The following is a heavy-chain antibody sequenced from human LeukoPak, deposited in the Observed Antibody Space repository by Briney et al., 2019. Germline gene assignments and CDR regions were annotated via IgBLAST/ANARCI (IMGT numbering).Heavy chain of an antibody. CDR3: AREVGDSSSSMWGDLDYYYYYYMDV. J-gene: IGHJ6*03. Sequence: SGGSLRLSCAASGFTFSSYWMSWVRQAPGKGLEWVANIKQDGSEKYYVDSVKGRFTISRDNAKNSLYLQMNSLRAEDTAVYYCAREVGDSSSSMWGDLDYYYYYYMDVWGKGTTVTVSS. V-gene: IGHV3-7*01. D-gene: IGHD6-6*01. CDR1: GFTFSSYW. CDR2: IKQDGSEK.